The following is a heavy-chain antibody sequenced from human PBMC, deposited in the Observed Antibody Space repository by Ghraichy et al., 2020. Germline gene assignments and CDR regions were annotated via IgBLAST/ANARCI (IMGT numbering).Heavy chain of an antibody. CDR1: GGSISSYY. Sequence: SETLSLTCTVSGGSISSYYWSWIRQPPGKGLEWIGYIYYSGSTNYNPSLKSRVTISVDTSKNQFSLKLSSVTAADTAVYYCARELPGITGMRRASDSPGDAFDIWGQGTMVTVSS. V-gene: IGHV4-59*01. D-gene: IGHD1-20*01. CDR2: IYYSGST. J-gene: IGHJ3*02. CDR3: ARELPGITGMRRASDSPGDAFDI.